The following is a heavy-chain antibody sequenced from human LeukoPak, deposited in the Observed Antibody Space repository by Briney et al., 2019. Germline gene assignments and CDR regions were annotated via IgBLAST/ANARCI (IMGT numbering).Heavy chain of an antibody. D-gene: IGHD1-14*01. CDR3: AREGTGFDY. J-gene: IGHJ4*02. V-gene: IGHV4-59*12. Sequence: PSETLSLTCTVSGGSISNYYWTWIRQPPGKGLEWIGYTYYSGSTNYNPSLKSRATISVDTSKNQFSLKLSSVTAADTAVYYCAREGTGFDYWGQGTLVTVSS. CDR1: GGSISNYY. CDR2: TYYSGST.